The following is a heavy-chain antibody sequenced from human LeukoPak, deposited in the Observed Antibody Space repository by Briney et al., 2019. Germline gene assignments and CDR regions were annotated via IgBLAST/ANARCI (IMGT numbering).Heavy chain of an antibody. CDR2: ISGRGGST. V-gene: IGHV3-23*01. CDR1: GFTLSSYG. J-gene: IGHJ4*02. CDR3: ARRAGAYSHPY. D-gene: IGHD4/OR15-4a*01. Sequence: GGSLRLSCAASGFTLSSYGIHWVRQAPGKGLEWVSVISGRGGSTYYVDSVQGRFTISRDNSKNPLYLQMNSLRAEDTAVYYCARRAGAYSHPYWGQGTLVTVSS.